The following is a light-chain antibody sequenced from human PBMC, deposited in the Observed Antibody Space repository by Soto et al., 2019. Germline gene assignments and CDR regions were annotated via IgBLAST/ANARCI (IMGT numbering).Light chain of an antibody. CDR2: EVS. Sequence: QSVLTQPPSASGSPGQSVTISCTRTSSDVGDYKFVSWYQQHPGKAPKLLIYEVSRRPSGVPDRFSGSKSGNTASLTVSGHQAEDEADYYCSSYAGNNNVVFGGGTKLTVL. J-gene: IGLJ2*01. CDR1: SSDVGDYKF. CDR3: SSYAGNNNVV. V-gene: IGLV2-8*01.